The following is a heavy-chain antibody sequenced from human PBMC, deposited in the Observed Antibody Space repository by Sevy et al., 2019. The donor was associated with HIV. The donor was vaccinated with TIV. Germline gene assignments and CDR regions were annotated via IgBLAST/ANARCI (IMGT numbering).Heavy chain of an antibody. J-gene: IGHJ5*02. CDR3: ARDALATGWFDP. CDR2: IYHSGSA. D-gene: IGHD3-10*01. V-gene: IGHV4-30-2*01. Sequence: SETLSLTCAVSGGSISSDNYSWSWMRQPLGKGLEWIGYIYHSGSAHYNLSLKSRVTISIDRSKNQFSLKLTSVTAADTAVYYCARDALATGWFDPWGQGILVTISS. CDR1: GGSISSDNYS.